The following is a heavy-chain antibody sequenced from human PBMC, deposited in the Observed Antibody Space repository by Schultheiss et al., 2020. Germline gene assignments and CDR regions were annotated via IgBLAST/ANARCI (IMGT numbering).Heavy chain of an antibody. J-gene: IGHJ4*02. CDR3: AKGGYDFWSGYSTGIDY. D-gene: IGHD3-3*01. CDR1: GYTFTSYD. V-gene: IGHV1-8*01. Sequence: ASVKVSCKASGYTFTSYDINWVRQATGQGLEWMGWMNPNSGNTGYAQKFQGRVTITRDTSASTAYMELSSLRSEDTAVYYCAKGGYDFWSGYSTGIDYWGQGTLVTVSS. CDR2: MNPNSGNT.